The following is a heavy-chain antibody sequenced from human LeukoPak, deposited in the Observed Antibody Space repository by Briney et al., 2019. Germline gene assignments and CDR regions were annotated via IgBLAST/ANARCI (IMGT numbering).Heavy chain of an antibody. CDR2: ISGSGGST. V-gene: IGHV3-23*01. J-gene: IGHJ4*02. D-gene: IGHD2-21*01. Sequence: PGGSLRLSCAASGFTFSSYGMSWVRQAPGKGLEWVSAISGSGGSTYYADSVRGRFTICRDNSKNTLYLQMNSLRAEDAAVYFCAKAPVTSCRGAYCYPFDSWGQGTLVTVSS. CDR3: AKAPVTSCRGAYCYPFDS. CDR1: GFTFSSYG.